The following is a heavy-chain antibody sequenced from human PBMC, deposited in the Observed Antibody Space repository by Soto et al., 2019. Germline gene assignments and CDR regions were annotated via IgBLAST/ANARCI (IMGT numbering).Heavy chain of an antibody. J-gene: IGHJ6*02. CDR3: TRHRGEYSSSYDYYYYGMDV. V-gene: IGHV3-73*02. CDR2: IRSKANSYAT. D-gene: IGHD6-6*01. CDR1: GFTFSGSA. Sequence: EVQLVESGGGLVQPGGSLKLSCAASGFTFSGSAMHWVRQASGKGLEWVGRIRSKANSYATAYAASVKGRFTISRDDSKNTAYLKMNSLKTEDTAVYYCTRHRGEYSSSYDYYYYGMDVWGQGTTVTVSS.